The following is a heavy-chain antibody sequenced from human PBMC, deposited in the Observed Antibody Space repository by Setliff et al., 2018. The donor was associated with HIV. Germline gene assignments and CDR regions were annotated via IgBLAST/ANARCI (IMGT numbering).Heavy chain of an antibody. V-gene: IGHV4-61*02. J-gene: IGHJ4*02. CDR2: IYTSGST. CDR1: GGSISSGSYY. D-gene: IGHD2-15*01. Sequence: PSETLSLTCTVPGGSISSGSYYWSWIRQPAGKGLEWIGRIYTSGSTNYNPSLKSRVTISVDTSKNQFSLKVSSATAADTAVCYCAGFSGGSFDSWGQGTLVTVSS. CDR3: AGFSGGSFDS.